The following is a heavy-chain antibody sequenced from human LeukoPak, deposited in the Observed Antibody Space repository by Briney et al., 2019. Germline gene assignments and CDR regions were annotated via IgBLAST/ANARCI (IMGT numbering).Heavy chain of an antibody. Sequence: SVKVSCKASGGTFSSYAISWVRQAPGQGLEWMGRIIPILGIANYARKFQGRVTITADKSTSTAYMELSSLRSEDTAVYYCARDDQPRYSYGYAEYFQHWGQGTLVTVSS. CDR3: ARDDQPRYSYGYAEYFQH. D-gene: IGHD5-18*01. CDR1: GGTFSSYA. J-gene: IGHJ1*01. CDR2: IIPILGIA. V-gene: IGHV1-69*04.